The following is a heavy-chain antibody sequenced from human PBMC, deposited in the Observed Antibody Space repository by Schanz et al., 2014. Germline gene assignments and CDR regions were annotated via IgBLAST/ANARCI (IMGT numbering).Heavy chain of an antibody. V-gene: IGHV3-23*04. D-gene: IGHD3-10*01. CDR1: GFTFSSYA. CDR2: ISGSGGST. CDR3: ARANYRRKINFDY. J-gene: IGHJ4*02. Sequence: EVQLVESGGGLVKPGGSLRLSCAASGFTFSSYAMSWVRQAPGKGLEWVSGISGSGGSTYYADSVKGRFTMSRDNSKNTLYLQMNSLRAEDTAVYYCARANYRRKINFDYWGRGTLVTVSS.